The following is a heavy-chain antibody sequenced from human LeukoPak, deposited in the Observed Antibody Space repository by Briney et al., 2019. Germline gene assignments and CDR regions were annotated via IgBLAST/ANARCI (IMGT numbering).Heavy chain of an antibody. V-gene: IGHV1-18*01. Sequence: ASVKVSCKASGYTFTSYGISWVRQAPGQGLEWMGWISAYNGNTNYAQKLQGRVTMTTDTSTSTAYMELRSLRSDDTAVYYCARDRRYSGSYYYYGMDVWGQGTTVTVSS. CDR2: ISAYNGNT. D-gene: IGHD1-26*01. J-gene: IGHJ6*02. CDR3: ARDRRYSGSYYYYGMDV. CDR1: GYTFTSYG.